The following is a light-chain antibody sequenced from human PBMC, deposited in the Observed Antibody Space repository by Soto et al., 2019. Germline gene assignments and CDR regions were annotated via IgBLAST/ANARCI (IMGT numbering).Light chain of an antibody. CDR3: QQYHSYWT. CDR2: KAS. V-gene: IGKV1-5*03. Sequence: DIQMAQSPSTPSASVGDRVTITCRASQSIVSWLAWYQQKPGKAPELLIYKASSLQNGVPSRFSGSGSGTEFIFTISSLQPDDIATYYCQQYHSYWTFGQGTKVEIK. J-gene: IGKJ1*01. CDR1: QSIVSW.